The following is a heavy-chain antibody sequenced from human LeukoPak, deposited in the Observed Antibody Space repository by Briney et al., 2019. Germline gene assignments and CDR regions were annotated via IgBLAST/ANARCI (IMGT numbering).Heavy chain of an antibody. V-gene: IGHV1-8*03. CDR2: MNPNSGNT. CDR3: ARSAGNSGSYYPFDY. CDR1: GYTFTSYD. J-gene: IGHJ4*02. Sequence: ASVKVSCKASGYTFTSYDINWVRQATGQGLEWMGWMNPNSGNTGYALKFQGRVTITRNTSISTAYMELSSLRSEDTAVYYCARSAGNSGSYYPFDYWGQGTLVTVSS. D-gene: IGHD1-26*01.